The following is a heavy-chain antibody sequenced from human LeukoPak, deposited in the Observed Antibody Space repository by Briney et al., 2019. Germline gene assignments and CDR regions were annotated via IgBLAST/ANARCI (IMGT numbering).Heavy chain of an antibody. D-gene: IGHD3-10*01. CDR3: ARDETHFYGSGSSNWFDP. V-gene: IGHV1-18*01. J-gene: IGHJ5*02. CDR2: ISAYNGNT. Sequence: EASVTVSCTASGYTFSSYDIIWVRQAPGQGLEWMGWISAYNGNTDYAQNLRDRVTMTTDTSTSTAFMELRSLRSDDTAVYYCARDETHFYGSGSSNWFDPWGQGTLVTVSS. CDR1: GYTFSSYD.